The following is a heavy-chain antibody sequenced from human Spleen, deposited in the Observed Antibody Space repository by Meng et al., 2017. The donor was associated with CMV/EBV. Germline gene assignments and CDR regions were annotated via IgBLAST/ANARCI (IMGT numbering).Heavy chain of an antibody. V-gene: IGHV4-30-4*01. CDR3: ARDPAAGFFDY. Sequence: QVLPQESGQGLVQPPQTLSLTCTVSGGSISSGDYYWSWIRQPPGKGLEWIGYIYYSGSTYSNASLKSRVTISIDRSKNQFSLKLSSVTAADTAVYYCARDPAAGFFDYWGQGTLVTVSS. CDR1: GGSISSGDYY. CDR2: IYYSGST. D-gene: IGHD6-13*01. J-gene: IGHJ4*02.